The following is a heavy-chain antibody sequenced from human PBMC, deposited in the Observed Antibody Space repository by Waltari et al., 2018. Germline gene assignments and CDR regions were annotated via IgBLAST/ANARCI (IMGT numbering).Heavy chain of an antibody. D-gene: IGHD6-13*01. V-gene: IGHV3-21*01. Sequence: EVQLVESGGGLVKPGGSLRLSCAASGFTFSSYSMNWVRQAPGKGLEWVSSISSSSSYIYYADSVKGRFTISRDNAKNSLYLQMNSLRAEDTAVYYCARETGIAAAPEAFDIWGQGTMVTVSS. CDR3: ARETGIAAAPEAFDI. CDR1: GFTFSSYS. CDR2: ISSSSSYI. J-gene: IGHJ3*02.